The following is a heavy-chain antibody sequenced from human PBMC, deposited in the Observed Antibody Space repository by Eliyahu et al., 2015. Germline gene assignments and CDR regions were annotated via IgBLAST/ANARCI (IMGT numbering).Heavy chain of an antibody. CDR3: ARVYRGSGRYYQGYYYGMDV. CDR1: ESXXVNSA. Sequence: QLVQSGSEVRTPGASXTVSCXASESXXVNSAIHWVRXAPGQRLEWMAWIAIVGGETVYSQKFQGRVTLSKDPFARTVFMELNNLRSEDTAKYYCARVYRGSGRYYQGYYYGMDVWGQGSMVTVS. D-gene: IGHD3-10*01. V-gene: IGHV1-3*04. CDR2: IAIVGGET. J-gene: IGHJ6*02.